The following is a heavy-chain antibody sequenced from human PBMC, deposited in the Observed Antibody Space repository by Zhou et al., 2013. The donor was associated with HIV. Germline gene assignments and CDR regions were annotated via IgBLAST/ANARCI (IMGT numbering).Heavy chain of an antibody. D-gene: IGHD3-16*01. CDR2: IIPKFAVA. CDR1: RVTFSTYA. CDR3: AREGLRGSDNFGLDV. Sequence: QAQLVQSGTEVKKPGSSVRVSCKASRVTFSTYAITWVRQAPGQGLEWMGGIIPKFAVATYGQRFQGRLSFSADASTNTIYMDISHLRPEDTAVYYCAREGLRGSDNFGLDVWGQGTTVIVSS. J-gene: IGHJ6*02. V-gene: IGHV1-69*12.